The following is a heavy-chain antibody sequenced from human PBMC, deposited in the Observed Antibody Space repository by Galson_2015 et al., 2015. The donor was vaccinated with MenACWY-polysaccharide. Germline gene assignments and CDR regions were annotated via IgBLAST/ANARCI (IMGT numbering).Heavy chain of an antibody. CDR1: GFTFSNYV. CDR2: ITGDGSDT. J-gene: IGHJ3*01. D-gene: IGHD2-15*01. V-gene: IGHV3-74*01. Sequence: SLRLSCAASGFTFSNYVMHWVRQAPGKGLVWVSRITGDGSDTRYAGSVKGRFTISRDNARNTLYLQMNSLRDEDTAVYYCARVGVCSGGSSSKMFDVWGLGTMVTASS. CDR3: ARVGVCSGGSSSKMFDV.